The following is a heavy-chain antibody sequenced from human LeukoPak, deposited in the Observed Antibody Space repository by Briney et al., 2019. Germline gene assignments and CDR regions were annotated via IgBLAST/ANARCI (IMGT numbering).Heavy chain of an antibody. J-gene: IGHJ6*02. CDR3: ARDGCSSSWQTSDYYYYGMDV. Sequence: SETLSLTCTVSGGSLSSYYWSWIRQPAGKGLEWIGRIYTSGSTNYNPSLKSRVTMSVDTSKNQFSLKLSSVTAADTAVYYCARDGCSSSWQTSDYYYYGMDVWGQATTVTVSS. CDR1: GGSLSSYY. D-gene: IGHD6-13*01. CDR2: IYTSGST. V-gene: IGHV4-4*07.